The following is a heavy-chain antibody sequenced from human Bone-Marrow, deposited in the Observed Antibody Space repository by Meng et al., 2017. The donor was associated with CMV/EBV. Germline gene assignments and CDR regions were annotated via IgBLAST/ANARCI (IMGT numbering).Heavy chain of an antibody. CDR2: IYSGGST. CDR1: GFTLSPFS. CDR3: EGRYDGVDAFDI. J-gene: IGHJ3*02. Sequence: GESLKISCVASGFTLSPFSMNWVRQAPGKGLEWVSVIYSGGSTYYADSVKGRFTISRDNSKNTLYLQMNSLRAEDTAVYYGEGRYDGVDAFDIWGQGTTVTVSS. V-gene: IGHV3-66*02. D-gene: IGHD3-3*01.